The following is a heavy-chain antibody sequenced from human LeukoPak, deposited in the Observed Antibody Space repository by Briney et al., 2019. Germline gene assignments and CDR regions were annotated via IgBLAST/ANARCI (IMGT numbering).Heavy chain of an antibody. V-gene: IGHV3-23*01. D-gene: IGHD6-13*01. J-gene: IGHJ4*02. CDR2: ISGSGGSR. Sequence: SGGSLRLSCAASGFIFSAYAMSWVRQAPGKGLEWVSGISGSGGSRYYADSVKGRFTISRDNSKNTLYLQINGLRAEDTAVYYCARPRGNSWTGLDYWGQGTLVTVSS. CDR3: ARPRGNSWTGLDY. CDR1: GFIFSAYA.